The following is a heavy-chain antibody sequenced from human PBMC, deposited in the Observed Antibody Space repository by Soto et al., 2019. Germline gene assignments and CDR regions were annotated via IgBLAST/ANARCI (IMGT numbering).Heavy chain of an antibody. V-gene: IGHV4-39*01. Sequence: PSETLSLTCTVSGGSISSSSYYWGWIRQPPGKGLEWIGSIYYSGSTYYNPSLKSRVTISVDTSKNQFSLKLSSVTAADTAVYYCARHFDYDLDYWGQGTLLTVSS. CDR2: IYYSGST. D-gene: IGHD4-17*01. CDR3: ARHFDYDLDY. CDR1: GGSISSSSYY. J-gene: IGHJ4*02.